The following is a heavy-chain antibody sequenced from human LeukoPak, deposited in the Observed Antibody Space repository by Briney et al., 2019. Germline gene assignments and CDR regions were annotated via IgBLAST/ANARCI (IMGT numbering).Heavy chain of an antibody. CDR1: GASISSSNDY. J-gene: IGHJ4*02. CDR3: ARQFATASADTRGYFDF. Sequence: PSETLSLACSVSGASISSSNDYWGWIRRAPGKGLEWIGSITYDGSAHYNPSLMSRATILVDTSKNQFSLKLSSVTAADAAMYYCARQFATASADTRGYFDFWGQGTVATVSS. V-gene: IGHV4-39*01. CDR2: ITYDGSA. D-gene: IGHD2-2*01.